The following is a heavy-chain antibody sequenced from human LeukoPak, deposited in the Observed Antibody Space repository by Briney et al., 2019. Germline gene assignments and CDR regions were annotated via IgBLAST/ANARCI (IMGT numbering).Heavy chain of an antibody. D-gene: IGHD4-17*01. J-gene: IGHJ5*02. Sequence: SETLSLTCTVSGGSISSYYWSWIRQPPGKGLEWIGYIYYSGSTNYNPSLKSRVTISVDTSRNQFSLKLSSVTAADTAVYYCAREPNYGDYGWFDPWGQGTLVTVSS. CDR1: GGSISSYY. V-gene: IGHV4-59*12. CDR3: AREPNYGDYGWFDP. CDR2: IYYSGST.